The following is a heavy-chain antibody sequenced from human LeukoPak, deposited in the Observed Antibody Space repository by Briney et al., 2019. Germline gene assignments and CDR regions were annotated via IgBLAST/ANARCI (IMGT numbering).Heavy chain of an antibody. CDR3: ARRMSAADYSYWFDP. Sequence: GESLKISCKGSGYSFTSYWIGWVRQMPGKGLEWMGIIYPGDSDTRYSPSFQGQVTISADKSISTAYLQWSSLKASDTAMYYCARRMSAADYSYWFDPWGQGTLVTVSS. J-gene: IGHJ5*02. CDR1: GYSFTSYW. CDR2: IYPGDSDT. D-gene: IGHD6-13*01. V-gene: IGHV5-51*01.